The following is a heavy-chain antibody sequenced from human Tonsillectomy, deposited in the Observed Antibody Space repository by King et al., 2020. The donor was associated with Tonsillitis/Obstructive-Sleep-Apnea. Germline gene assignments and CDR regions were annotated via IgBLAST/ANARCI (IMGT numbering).Heavy chain of an antibody. V-gene: IGHV4-39*01. CDR3: ARLGRDQALDY. Sequence: QLQESGPGLVKPSETLSLTCTVSGGSISSRSYYWGWIRQPPGKGLEWIGSIYYSGSTYYNPSLKSRGTISVDTSKNQFSLKLSSGTAADTAVYYCARLGRDQALDYWGQGTLVTVSS. CDR2: IYYSGST. CDR1: GGSISSRSYY. D-gene: IGHD2-2*01. J-gene: IGHJ4*02.